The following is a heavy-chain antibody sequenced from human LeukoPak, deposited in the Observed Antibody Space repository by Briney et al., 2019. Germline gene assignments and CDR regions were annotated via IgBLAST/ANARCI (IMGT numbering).Heavy chain of an antibody. CDR3: ARGLFSYYDSSGPTRHYYYYYMDV. Sequence: VASVKVSCKASGYTFTSYDINWVRQAPGQGLEWMGWVNPNSGNTGYAQKFQGRVTMTRNSSISTAYMELSSLRSEDTAVYYCARGLFSYYDSSGPTRHYYYYYMDVWGKGTTVTVSS. CDR2: VNPNSGNT. CDR1: GYTFTSYD. J-gene: IGHJ6*03. V-gene: IGHV1-8*01. D-gene: IGHD3-22*01.